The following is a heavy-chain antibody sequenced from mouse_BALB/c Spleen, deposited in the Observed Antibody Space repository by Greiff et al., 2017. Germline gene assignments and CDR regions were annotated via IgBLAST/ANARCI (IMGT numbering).Heavy chain of an antibody. V-gene: IGHV1-63*02. CDR3: ARERQLGLRGLAMDY. Sequence: QVQLQQSGAELVRPGTSVKMSCKAAGYTFTNYWIGWVKQRPGHGLEWIGDIYPGGGYTNYNEKFKGKATLTADTSSSTAYMQLSSLTSEDTAVYFCARERQLGLRGLAMDYWGQGTSVTVSS. CDR1: GYTFTNYW. CDR2: IYPGGGYT. D-gene: IGHD3-2*01. J-gene: IGHJ4*01.